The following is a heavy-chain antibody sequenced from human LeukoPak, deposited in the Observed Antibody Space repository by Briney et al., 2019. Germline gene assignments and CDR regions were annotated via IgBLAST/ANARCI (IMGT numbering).Heavy chain of an antibody. Sequence: SETLSLTCAVSGASISSSNYYWGWVRQSPGKGLEWIGNIYSSGNTYYNASLKSRVTMYIDTSKNQFSLKLSSVTAADTAVYYCARDGWSPGDAFDIWGQGTMVTVSS. D-gene: IGHD1-26*01. CDR2: IYSSGNT. V-gene: IGHV4-39*07. J-gene: IGHJ3*02. CDR1: GASISSSNYY. CDR3: ARDGWSPGDAFDI.